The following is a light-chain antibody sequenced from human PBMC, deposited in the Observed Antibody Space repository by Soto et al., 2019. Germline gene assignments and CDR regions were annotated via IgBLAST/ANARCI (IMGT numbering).Light chain of an antibody. Sequence: EIVLTQSPGTLSLSPGERATLSCRTSQSFRSNYLAWYQQRPGQAPRLLIYGVSNRASGIPDRFSGSVSGTDFTLTISGLEPEDSAVYYCQQYDRIPGFTFGGGTKVEI. CDR2: GVS. CDR3: QQYDRIPGFT. CDR1: QSFRSNY. J-gene: IGKJ4*01. V-gene: IGKV3-20*01.